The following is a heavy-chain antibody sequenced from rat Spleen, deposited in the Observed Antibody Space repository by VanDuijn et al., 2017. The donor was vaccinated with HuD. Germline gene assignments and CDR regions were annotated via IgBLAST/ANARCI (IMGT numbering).Heavy chain of an antibody. V-gene: IGHV5-7*01. J-gene: IGHJ3*01. CDR1: GFTFSDYN. CDR3: ARWTYTRRGIDY. CDR2: IIYDGSST. Sequence: EVRLVESGGGLVQPGRSLKLSCAASGFTFSDYNMAWVRQAPKKGLEWVATIIYDGSSTFYRDSVKGRFTVSRDNAKTTLYLQMDSLRSEDTATYYCARWTYTRRGIDYWGQGTLVTVSS. D-gene: IGHD1-4*01.